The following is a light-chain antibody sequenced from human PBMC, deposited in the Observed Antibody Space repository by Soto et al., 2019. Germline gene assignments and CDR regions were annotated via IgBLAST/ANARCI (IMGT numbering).Light chain of an antibody. CDR1: QSIS. V-gene: IGKV1-39*01. CDR3: QQSYSSPPIT. CDR2: DAS. Sequence: DIQMTQSPSSLSASVGDRITITCRASQSISINWYQQKPGKPPKLLIYDASSLQSGVPSRFSGSGSGTDFTLTISSLLPEDFATYYCQQSYSSPPITFGQGTRLEI. J-gene: IGKJ5*01.